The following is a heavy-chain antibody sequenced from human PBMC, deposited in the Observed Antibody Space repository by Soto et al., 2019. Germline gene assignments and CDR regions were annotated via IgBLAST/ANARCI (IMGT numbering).Heavy chain of an antibody. CDR3: ARGVVPAANEEYYFDY. D-gene: IGHD2-2*01. CDR2: IIPIFGTA. V-gene: IGHV1-69*01. J-gene: IGHJ4*02. CDR1: GDTFSSYA. Sequence: QVQLVPSGAEVKKPGSSVKVSCKASGDTFSSYAISWVRQAPGQGLEWMGGIIPIFGTANYAQKFQGRVTITADESTSTAYMDLSSLRSEDTAVYYCARGVVPAANEEYYFDYWGQGTLVTVSS.